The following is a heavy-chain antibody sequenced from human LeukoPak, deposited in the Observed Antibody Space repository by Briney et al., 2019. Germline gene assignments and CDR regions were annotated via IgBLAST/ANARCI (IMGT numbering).Heavy chain of an antibody. J-gene: IGHJ5*01. CDR2: ISGNGGST. CDR3: VKGGQRYDFWRFDF. Sequence: GGSLRLSCEASGFSFSIYAMSWVRQAPGKGLEWVSSISGNGGSTYYANSVKGRFAIARDNSKNTLYMEMNSLTEENTALYYCVKGGQRYDFWRFDFWGRGTLVTVSS. V-gene: IGHV3-23*01. CDR1: GFSFSIYA. D-gene: IGHD3-3*01.